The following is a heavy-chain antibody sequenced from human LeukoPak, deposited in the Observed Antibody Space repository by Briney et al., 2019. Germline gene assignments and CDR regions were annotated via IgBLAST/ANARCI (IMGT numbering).Heavy chain of an antibody. D-gene: IGHD3-10*01. CDR2: IWYDGSNI. V-gene: IGHV3-33*06. CDR1: GFTFSSYG. CDR3: AKGSGRYGSGSFSDS. Sequence: GRSLRLSCAASGFTFSSYGMHWVRQAPGKGLEWVAVIWYDGSNIYYADSVKGRFTISRDNSKNTLYLQMNSLRAEDTAVYYCAKGSGRYGSGSFSDSWGQGTLVTVSS. J-gene: IGHJ5*01.